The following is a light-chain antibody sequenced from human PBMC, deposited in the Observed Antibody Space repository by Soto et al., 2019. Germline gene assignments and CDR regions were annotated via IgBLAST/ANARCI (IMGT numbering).Light chain of an antibody. CDR3: QQLNTFPLT. J-gene: IGKJ4*01. CDR2: AAS. CDR1: QGISTY. V-gene: IGKV1-9*01. Sequence: DIQLTRSPSFLSASEGDRVTITCRASQGISTYLSWYQQKPGKAPQLLISAASTLQSGVPSRFSGSGSGTEFTLTITSLQPEDFATYYCQQLNTFPLTFGGGTKVEI.